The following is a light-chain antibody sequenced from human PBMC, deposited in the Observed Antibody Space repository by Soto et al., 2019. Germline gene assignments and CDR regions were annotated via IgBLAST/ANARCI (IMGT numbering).Light chain of an antibody. J-gene: IGLJ1*01. Sequence: QSVLTQPPSVSGSPGQSVTISCTGTSSDVGSYNRVSWYQQPPGTAPKLMIYEVSNRPSGVPDRFSGSKSGNTASLTISGLQAEDEADYYCSLYTSSSTFYVFGGGTKGTVL. V-gene: IGLV2-18*01. CDR3: SLYTSSSTFYV. CDR2: EVS. CDR1: SSDVGSYNR.